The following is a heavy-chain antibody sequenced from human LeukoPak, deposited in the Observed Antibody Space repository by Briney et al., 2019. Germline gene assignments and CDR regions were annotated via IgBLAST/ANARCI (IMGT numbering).Heavy chain of an antibody. Sequence: ASVTVSCKASGYTFTGYYMHWVRQAPGQGLEWMGWINPNSGGTNYAQKLQGRVTMTTDTSTSTAYMELRSLRSDDTAVYYCARMGGYYYDSSGYYYGRYYFDYWGQGTLVTVSS. CDR3: ARMGGYYYDSSGYYYGRYYFDY. CDR1: GYTFTGYY. D-gene: IGHD3-22*01. V-gene: IGHV1-2*02. J-gene: IGHJ4*02. CDR2: INPNSGGT.